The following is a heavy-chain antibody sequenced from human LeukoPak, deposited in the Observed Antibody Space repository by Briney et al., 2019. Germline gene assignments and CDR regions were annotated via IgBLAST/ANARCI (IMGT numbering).Heavy chain of an antibody. J-gene: IGHJ4*02. CDR1: GGSISSGDYY. Sequence: SQTLSLTCTVSGGSISSGDYYWSWIRQPPGKGMGWIGYIYYSGSTYYNPHLKSQVPISVDTSRNQFSLKLSSVTAADTAVFYCARSAEKADFDYWGQGTLVTVSS. D-gene: IGHD6-25*01. CDR2: IYYSGST. V-gene: IGHV4-30-4*01. CDR3: ARSAEKADFDY.